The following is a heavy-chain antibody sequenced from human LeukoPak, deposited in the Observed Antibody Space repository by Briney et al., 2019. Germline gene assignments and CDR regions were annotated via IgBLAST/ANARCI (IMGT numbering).Heavy chain of an antibody. CDR1: GGTFSSNA. CDR3: ARDPGPLDY. J-gene: IGHJ4*02. Sequence: GASVKVSCKASGGTFSSNAISWVRQAPGQGLEWMGRIIPILGIANYAQKFQGRVTITADKSTSTAYMELSSLRSEDTAVYYCARDPGPLDYWGQGTLVTVSS. CDR2: IIPILGIA. V-gene: IGHV1-69*04.